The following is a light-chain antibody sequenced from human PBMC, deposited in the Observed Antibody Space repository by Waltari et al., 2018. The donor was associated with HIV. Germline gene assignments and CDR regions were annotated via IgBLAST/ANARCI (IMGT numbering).Light chain of an antibody. CDR2: RNH. CDR1: RSHIGSNS. J-gene: IGLJ2*01. Sequence: QSVLTQPPSASGTPGQRAPISCSGTRSHIGSNSVYRYHQPPGTAPKHLIYRNHQPPSGVPDRFSGSKSGTSASLAISGLRSEDEADYYCAAWDDSLSGVVIGGGTKLTVL. CDR3: AAWDDSLSGVV. V-gene: IGLV1-47*01.